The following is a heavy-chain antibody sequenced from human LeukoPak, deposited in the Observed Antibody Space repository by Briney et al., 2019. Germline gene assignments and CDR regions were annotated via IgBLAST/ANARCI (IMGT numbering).Heavy chain of an antibody. CDR1: GFTFSNYG. D-gene: IGHD3-10*01. V-gene: IGHV3-33*01. CDR3: ARDVGNFGSGTAYFDS. Sequence: GGSLRHSCAASGFTFSNYGMHWVRQAPGKGLEWVTLIWYDGSKKYYGDSVKGRFTISRDDSKNTLYLQMNSLRAEDTAVYYCARDVGNFGSGTAYFDSWGQGTLVTVSS. J-gene: IGHJ4*02. CDR2: IWYDGSKK.